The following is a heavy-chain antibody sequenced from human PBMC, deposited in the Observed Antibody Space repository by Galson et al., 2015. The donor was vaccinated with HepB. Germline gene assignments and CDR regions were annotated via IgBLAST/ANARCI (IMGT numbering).Heavy chain of an antibody. CDR2: VDPEDGET. V-gene: IGHV1-69-2*01. Sequence: VKVSCRVSGYAFTDYYMHWVQQAPGKGLEWMGLVDPEDGETIYPEKFQGRVTITADTSTDTAYMELSSLRSEDTAVYYCATSDKLTTVTTNWFDPWGQGTLVTVSS. D-gene: IGHD4-17*01. CDR1: GYAFTDYY. J-gene: IGHJ5*02. CDR3: ATSDKLTTVTTNWFDP.